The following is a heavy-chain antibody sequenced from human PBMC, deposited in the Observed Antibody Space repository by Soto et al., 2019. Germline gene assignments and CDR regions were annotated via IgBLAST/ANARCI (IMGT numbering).Heavy chain of an antibody. CDR3: ARAPYDVLTGYCVYFDY. D-gene: IGHD3-9*01. J-gene: IGHJ4*02. V-gene: IGHV4-30-4*01. CDR1: GGSISSGDYY. CDR2: IYYSGST. Sequence: SETLSLTCTVSGGSISSGDYYWSWIRQPPGKGLEWIGYIYYSGSTYYNPSLKSRVTISVDTSKNQFSLKLSSVTAADTAVYYCARAPYDVLTGYCVYFDYWGQGTLVTVSS.